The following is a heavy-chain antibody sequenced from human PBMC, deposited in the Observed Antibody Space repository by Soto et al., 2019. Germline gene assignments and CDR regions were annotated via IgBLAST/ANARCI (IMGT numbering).Heavy chain of an antibody. CDR2: IWYDGSNK. CDR1: GFTFSSYG. CDR3: ARQGEGVVTPTGDYYYYGMDV. V-gene: IGHV3-33*01. Sequence: QVQLVESGGGVVQPGRSLRLSCAASGFTFSSYGMHGVRQAPGKGLEWVAVIWYDGSNKYYADSVKGRFTISRDNSKNTMYLQMNSLRAEDTAVYYCARQGEGVVTPTGDYYYYGMDVWGQGTTVTVSS. J-gene: IGHJ6*02. D-gene: IGHD2-21*02.